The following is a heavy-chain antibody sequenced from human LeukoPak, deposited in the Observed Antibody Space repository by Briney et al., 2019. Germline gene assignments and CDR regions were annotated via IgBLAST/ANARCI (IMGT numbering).Heavy chain of an antibody. V-gene: IGHV3-53*01. CDR3: ARIRASYSYGLDY. CDR1: GFTVSSNY. Sequence: GGSLRLSCAASGFTVSSNYMSWVRQAPGKGLEWVSVIYSGGSTNYADSVKGRFTISRDNAKNSLYLQMNSLRAEDTAVYYCARIRASYSYGLDYWGQGTLVTVSS. D-gene: IGHD5-18*01. J-gene: IGHJ4*02. CDR2: IYSGGST.